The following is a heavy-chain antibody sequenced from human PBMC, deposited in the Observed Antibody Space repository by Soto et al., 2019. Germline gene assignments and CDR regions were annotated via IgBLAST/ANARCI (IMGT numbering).Heavy chain of an antibody. J-gene: IGHJ4*02. CDR1: GFTFRTYG. Sequence: GGSLRLSCAASGFTFRTYGMHWVRQAPGKGLEWVAVVSYDGSRQYYRESVRGRFIISRDNSKNTLSLQMNSLRPEGTSVYFCAKGQIPGSTGSPGYFDSWGQGAVVTVSS. CDR3: AKGQIPGSTGSPGYFDS. D-gene: IGHD2-2*03. V-gene: IGHV3-30*18. CDR2: VSYDGSRQ.